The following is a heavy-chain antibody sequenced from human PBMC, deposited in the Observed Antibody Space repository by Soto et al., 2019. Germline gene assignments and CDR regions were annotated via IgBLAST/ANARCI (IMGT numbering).Heavy chain of an antibody. V-gene: IGHV1-46*01. Sequence: GASVKVSCKASGYTFTSYYMHWVRQAPGQGLEWMGIINPSGGSTSYAQKSQGRVTMTRDTSTSTVYMELSSLRSEDTAVYYCARGATAKQKGRYSYGFVYIDPWGQGTLVTVSS. CDR1: GYTFTSYY. D-gene: IGHD5-18*01. CDR3: ARGATAKQKGRYSYGFVYIDP. J-gene: IGHJ5*02. CDR2: INPSGGST.